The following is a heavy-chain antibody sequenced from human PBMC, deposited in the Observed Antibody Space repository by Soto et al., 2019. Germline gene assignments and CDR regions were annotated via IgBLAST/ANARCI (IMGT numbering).Heavy chain of an antibody. CDR2: ISGSGGST. CDR1: GFTFSSYA. D-gene: IGHD6-13*01. V-gene: IGHV3-23*01. CDR3: ARDLGSSWYPEYFQH. J-gene: IGHJ1*01. Sequence: PGGSLRLSCATSGFTFSSYAMSWVRPAPGKGVEWVSAISGSGGSTYYADSVKGRFTISKDNSKNKLYLQMNSLRAEDTAVYYCARDLGSSWYPEYFQHWGQGTLVTVSS.